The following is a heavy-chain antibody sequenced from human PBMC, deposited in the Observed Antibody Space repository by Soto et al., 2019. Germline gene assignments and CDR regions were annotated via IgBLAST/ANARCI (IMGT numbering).Heavy chain of an antibody. J-gene: IGHJ4*02. CDR2: INNSGTV. V-gene: IGHV4-34*01. D-gene: IGHD3-10*01. Sequence: QVPLQQWGAGLLKPSETLSLPCAVNGGAFNGYYWTWIRQSPGKGLQCIGAINNSGTVDYNPSLNSRVTFAIDTSKKPFSLPLTSVTAADPAVYYCARAGAALVRGSIGGFDYWGQGTLVTVSS. CDR1: GGAFNGYY. CDR3: ARAGAALVRGSIGGFDY.